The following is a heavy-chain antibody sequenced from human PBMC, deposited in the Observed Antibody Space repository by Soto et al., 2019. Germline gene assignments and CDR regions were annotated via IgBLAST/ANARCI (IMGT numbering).Heavy chain of an antibody. CDR3: ARAASITIFGVVIIPSAPFDP. J-gene: IGHJ5*02. CDR1: GGTFSSYA. CDR2: INPIVGST. D-gene: IGHD3-3*01. Sequence: SVKVSCKASGGTFSSYAISWVRQAPGQGLEWMGIINPIVGSTNYAQKFQGRVTMTADTSTSTAYMELSSLRSEDTAVYYCARAASITIFGVVIIPSAPFDPWGQGTLVTVSS. V-gene: IGHV1-69*04.